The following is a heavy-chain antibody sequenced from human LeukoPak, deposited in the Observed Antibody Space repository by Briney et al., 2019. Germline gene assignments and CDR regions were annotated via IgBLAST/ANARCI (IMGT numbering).Heavy chain of an antibody. CDR3: ARVSESEWNFDL. V-gene: IGHV3-21*01. CDR1: GFTFSSYE. D-gene: IGHD1-14*01. J-gene: IGHJ2*01. CDR2: ISSSSTDI. Sequence: GGSLRLSCAASGFTFSSYEMNWVRQAPGKGLEWVSSISSSSTDIYYGDSVKGRFTLSRDNAKNSLYLQMNSLRAEDTAVYYCARVSESEWNFDLWGRGTLVTVSS.